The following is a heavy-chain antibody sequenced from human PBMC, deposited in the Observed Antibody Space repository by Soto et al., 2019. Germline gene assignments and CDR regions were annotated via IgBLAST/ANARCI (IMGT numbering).Heavy chain of an antibody. J-gene: IGHJ4*02. CDR1: GFTFSSYA. CDR2: ISGSGGST. CDR3: AKDRGGERALSY. D-gene: IGHD3-10*01. V-gene: IGHV3-23*01. Sequence: EVQLLESGGGLVQPGGSLRLSCAASGFTFSSYAMSWVRQAPGKGLEWVSAISGSGGSTYYADSVKGRFTISRDNSKNTLYLQMNSLRAEDKAVYYCAKDRGGERALSYWGQGTLVTVSS.